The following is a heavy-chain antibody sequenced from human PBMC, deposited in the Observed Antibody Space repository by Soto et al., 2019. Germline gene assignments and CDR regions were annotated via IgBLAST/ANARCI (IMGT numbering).Heavy chain of an antibody. Sequence: GGSLRLSCAASGFTFSNAWMSWVRQAPGKGLEWVGRIKSKTDGGTTDYAAPVEGRFTISRDDSKNMLFLQMNSLKMEDAAVYYCTKDRLNTVSPRPHFDYWGLGTLVTVSS. CDR3: TKDRLNTVSPRPHFDY. CDR1: GFTFSNAW. J-gene: IGHJ4*02. CDR2: IKSKTDGGTT. V-gene: IGHV3-15*01. D-gene: IGHD4-4*01.